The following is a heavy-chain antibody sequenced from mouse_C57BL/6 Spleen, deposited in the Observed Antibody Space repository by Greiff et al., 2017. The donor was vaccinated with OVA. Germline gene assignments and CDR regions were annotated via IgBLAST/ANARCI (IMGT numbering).Heavy chain of an antibody. V-gene: IGHV1-69*01. CDR2: IDTSDSYT. J-gene: IGHJ2*01. D-gene: IGHD2-2*01. CDR1: GYTFTSYW. Sequence: VQLQQPGAELVMPGASVTLSCKASGYTFTSYWMHWVKQRPGQGLEWIGEIDTSDSYTNYNQKLKGTSTLTVDNSSSTAFMQLSSLTSEDSAVSDRARMVDKGFDYWGQGTTLTVSS. CDR3: ARMVDKGFDY.